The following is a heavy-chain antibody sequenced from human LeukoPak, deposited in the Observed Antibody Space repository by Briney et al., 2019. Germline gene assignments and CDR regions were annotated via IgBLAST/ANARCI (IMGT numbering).Heavy chain of an antibody. CDR1: GFTFSSYA. V-gene: IGHV3-23*01. D-gene: IGHD2/OR15-2a*01. Sequence: GESLRLSCAASGFTFSSYAMSWVRQAPGKGLEWVSAISGSGGSTYYANSVKGRFTISRDNSKNTLYLQMNSLRAEDTAVYYCAIIHPSDYFDYWGQGTLVTVSS. J-gene: IGHJ4*02. CDR3: AIIHPSDYFDY. CDR2: ISGSGGST.